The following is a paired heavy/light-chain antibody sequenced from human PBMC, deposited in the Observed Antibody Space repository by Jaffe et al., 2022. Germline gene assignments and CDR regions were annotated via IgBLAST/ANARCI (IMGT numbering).Light chain of an antibody. Sequence: QAGLIQPPSVSKGLRQTASLTCSGNSNNVGDEGVIWLQQHQGHPPKLLSFRNNNRPSGISERFSASRSGNTASLTITGLQPEDEADYYCSAWDSSRLAWVFGGGTKLTVL. V-gene: IGLV10-54*04. CDR2: RNN. CDR1: SNNVGDEG. CDR3: SAWDSSRLAWV. J-gene: IGLJ3*02.
Heavy chain of an antibody. D-gene: IGHD3-10*01. CDR3: AREEKFYTDAGSYSGFDQ. V-gene: IGHV3-48*03. CDR2: IDGRGSHIRYATSTI. Sequence: EVQLVESGGGLVQPGGSLRLSCGASGFTFSSYEMSWFRQAPGKGLEWVSYIDGRGSHIRYATSTIHYADSVKGRFTISRDNTKNSLYLQMNSLRVEDTAVYYCAREEKFYTDAGSYSGFDQWGQGTLVTVSS. J-gene: IGHJ5*02. CDR1: GFTFSSYE.